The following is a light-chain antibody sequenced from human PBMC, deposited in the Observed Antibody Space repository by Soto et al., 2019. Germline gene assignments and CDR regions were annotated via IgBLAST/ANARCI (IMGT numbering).Light chain of an antibody. CDR1: QSFRGL. J-gene: IGKJ5*01. V-gene: IGKV3-11*01. CDR3: QQRHMWPIT. CDR2: DAY. Sequence: IVLTQSPVTLSFSPCEIATLSCRASQSFRGLLAWYQQKPGQAPRLLIYDAYNRATGIPPRFSGSGSGTDFTLTISSLEPEDSAVYYCQQRHMWPITFGQGTRLEIK.